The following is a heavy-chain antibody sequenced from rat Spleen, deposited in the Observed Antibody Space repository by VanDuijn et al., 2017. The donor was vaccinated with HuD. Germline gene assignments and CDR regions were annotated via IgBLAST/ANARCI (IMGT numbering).Heavy chain of an antibody. CDR3: ARQGIYYYDGSYDY. CDR2: INIGGTGT. CDR1: GFTFSDYY. D-gene: IGHD1-12*02. Sequence: EVQLVESGGGLVQPGRSMKLSCAASGFTFSDYYMAWVRQAPGKGLEWVSSINIGGTGTYYPDSVKGRFTVSRDNAANTLYLQMDSLRSEDTATYYCARQGIYYYDGSYDYWGQGVMVTVSS. J-gene: IGHJ2*01. V-gene: IGHV5-25*01.